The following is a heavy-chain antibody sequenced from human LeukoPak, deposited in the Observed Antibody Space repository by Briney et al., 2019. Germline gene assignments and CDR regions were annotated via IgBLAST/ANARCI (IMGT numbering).Heavy chain of an antibody. CDR1: GFTFSGSA. V-gene: IGHV3-73*01. CDR2: IRSKANSYAT. CDR3: TSPASYGDYVYYYYGLDV. Sequence: GGSLRLSCAASGFTFSGSAMHWVRQASGKGLEWVGRIRSKANSYATAYAASLKGRFTISGDDSKNTAYLHMNSLKTEDTAVYYCTSPASYGDYVYYYYGLDVWGKGTTVTVSS. J-gene: IGHJ6*04. D-gene: IGHD4-17*01.